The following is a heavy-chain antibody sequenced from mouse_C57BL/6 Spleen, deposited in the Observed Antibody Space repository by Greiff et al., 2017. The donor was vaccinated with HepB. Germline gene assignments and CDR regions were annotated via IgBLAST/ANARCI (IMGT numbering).Heavy chain of an antibody. CDR3: TRDNLGFAY. Sequence: EVQGVESGEGLVKPGGSLKLSCAASGFTFSSYAMSWVRQTPEKRLEWVAYISSGGAYIYYADTVKGRFTISRDNARNTLYLQMSSLKSEDTAMYYCTRDNLGFAYWGQGTLVTVSA. CDR1: GFTFSSYA. V-gene: IGHV5-9-1*02. J-gene: IGHJ3*01. CDR2: ISSGGAYI.